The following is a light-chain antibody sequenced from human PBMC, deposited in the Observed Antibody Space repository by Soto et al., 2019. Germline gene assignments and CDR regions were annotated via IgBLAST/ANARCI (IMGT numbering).Light chain of an antibody. CDR3: QTWGPV. V-gene: IGLV4-69*01. Sequence: QTVVTQSPSASASLGASVKLTCTLSSGHSSYAIAWHQQQPEKGPRYLMKLNSDGSHSKGDGIPDRFSGSSSGAERYLTISSLQSEDEADYYCQTWGPVFGGGTKLTVL. J-gene: IGLJ2*01. CDR2: LNSDGSH. CDR1: SGHSSYA.